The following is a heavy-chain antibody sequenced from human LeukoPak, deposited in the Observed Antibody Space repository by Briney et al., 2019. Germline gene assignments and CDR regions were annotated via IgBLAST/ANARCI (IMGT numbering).Heavy chain of an antibody. Sequence: ASVKVSCKASGYTFTSYDINWVRQAPGQGLEWMGWMNPNTGGTGYAQKFQGRVTMTRNTSISTAYMELSSLRSEDTAVYYCARLGLEWFHFYYTDVWGKGTTVIVSS. V-gene: IGHV1-8*01. CDR3: ARLGLEWFHFYYTDV. J-gene: IGHJ6*03. D-gene: IGHD3-3*01. CDR1: GYTFTSYD. CDR2: MNPNTGGT.